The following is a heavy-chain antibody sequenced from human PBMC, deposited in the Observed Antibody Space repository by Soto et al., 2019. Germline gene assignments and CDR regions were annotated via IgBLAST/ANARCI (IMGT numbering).Heavy chain of an antibody. D-gene: IGHD5-12*01. Sequence: SETLSLTCTVSGGSISSSSYYWGWIRQPPGKGLEWIGSIYYSGSTYYNPSLKSRVTISVDTSKNQFSLKLSSVTAADTAVYYCARGGYDSRVDYYYYGMDVWGQGTTVTVSS. V-gene: IGHV4-39*01. J-gene: IGHJ6*02. CDR1: GGSISSSSYY. CDR3: ARGGYDSRVDYYYYGMDV. CDR2: IYYSGST.